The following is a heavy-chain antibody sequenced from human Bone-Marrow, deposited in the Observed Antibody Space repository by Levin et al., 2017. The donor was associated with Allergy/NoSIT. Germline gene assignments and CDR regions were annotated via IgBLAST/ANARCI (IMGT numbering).Heavy chain of an antibody. CDR3: ASTSGPGNSIYYFYGMDV. Sequence: SETLSLTCTVSGGSISSYYWSWIRQPPGKGLEWIGYIYNSGSTIYNPSLKSRVSISADTSKNQISLKLSSVTAADTAVYYCASTSGPGNSIYYFYGMDVWGQGTTVTVSS. CDR2: IYNSGST. J-gene: IGHJ6*02. V-gene: IGHV4-59*08. D-gene: IGHD3-10*01. CDR1: GGSISSYY.